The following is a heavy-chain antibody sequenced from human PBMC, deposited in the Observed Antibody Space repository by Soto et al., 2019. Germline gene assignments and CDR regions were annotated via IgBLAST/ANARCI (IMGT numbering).Heavy chain of an antibody. CDR2: INTGKGDT. D-gene: IGHD3-16*01. CDR3: ASNLLGGPTDF. CDR1: GYTFTAHA. V-gene: IGHV1-3*04. Sequence: QVQLVQSGAEEKKPGASVKVSCQASGYTFTAHAMHWVRQAPGQGLEWMGWINTGKGDTKYSQKFQGRITITRDTSARTPYMELSSLKSEDTALSYCASNLLGGPTDFWGPGTLVTVSS. J-gene: IGHJ4*02.